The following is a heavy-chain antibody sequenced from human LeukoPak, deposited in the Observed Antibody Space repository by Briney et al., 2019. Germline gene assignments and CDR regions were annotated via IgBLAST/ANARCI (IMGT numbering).Heavy chain of an antibody. Sequence: GGSLRLSCAASGFTFSSYAMSWVRQAPGKGLEWVSAISGSGGSTYYADSVKGRFTISRDNSKNTLYLQMNSLRAEDTAVYYCARLYYGSGKYREHDSFDIWGQGTMVTVSS. CDR3: ARLYYGSGKYREHDSFDI. V-gene: IGHV3-23*01. CDR2: ISGSGGST. D-gene: IGHD3-10*01. J-gene: IGHJ3*02. CDR1: GFTFSSYA.